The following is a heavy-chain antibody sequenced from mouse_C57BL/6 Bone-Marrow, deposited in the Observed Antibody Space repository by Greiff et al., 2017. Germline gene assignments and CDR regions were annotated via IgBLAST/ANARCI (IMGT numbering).Heavy chain of an antibody. J-gene: IGHJ3*01. CDR1: GYSITSGYY. CDR2: ISYDGSN. D-gene: IGHD2-3*01. Sequence: EVQLKESGPGLVKPSQSLSLTCSVTGYSITSGYYWNWIRQFPGNKLEWMGYISYDGSNNYNPSLKNRISITRDTSKNQFFLKLNSVTTEDTTTYYCARDGYFFAYWGQGTLVTVSA. CDR3: ARDGYFFAY. V-gene: IGHV3-6*01.